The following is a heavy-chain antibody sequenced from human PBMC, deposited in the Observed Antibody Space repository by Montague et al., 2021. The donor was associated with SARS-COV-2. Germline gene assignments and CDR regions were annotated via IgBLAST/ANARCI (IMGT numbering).Heavy chain of an antibody. V-gene: IGHV4-39*01. D-gene: IGHD3-3*01. CDR1: GGSISSSSYF. CDR3: ARKTSRGLTIFGVVTASYCFDY. CDR2: IYYSGST. J-gene: IGHJ4*02. Sequence: ETLSLTCTASGGSISSSSYFWGWIRQPPGKGLEWIGSIYYSGSTYYNPSLKSRVTISVDTSKNQFSLKLSSVTAADTAVFYCARKTSRGLTIFGVVTASYCFDYWGQGTLVTVSS.